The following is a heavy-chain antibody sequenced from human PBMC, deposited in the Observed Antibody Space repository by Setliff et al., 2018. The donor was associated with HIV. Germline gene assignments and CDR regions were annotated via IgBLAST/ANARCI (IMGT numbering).Heavy chain of an antibody. CDR1: GFTFSNAW. CDR2: LRSEIDGGTT. J-gene: IGHJ4*02. D-gene: IGHD6-6*01. V-gene: IGHV3-15*07. CDR3: TAVGSLAGRRPELN. Sequence: GGSLRLSCAASGFTFSNAWMNWVRQAPGKGREWVARLRSEIDGGTTEYAAPVKGRLTISRDDSINTLYLQMNSLKTEDTAVYFCTAVGSLAGRRPELNWGRGTLVTVSS.